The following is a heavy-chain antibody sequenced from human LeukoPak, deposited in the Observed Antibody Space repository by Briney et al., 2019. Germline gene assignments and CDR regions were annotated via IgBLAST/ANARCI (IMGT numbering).Heavy chain of an antibody. J-gene: IGHJ4*02. Sequence: SVKVSCKASGSTFPSYSMHWVRQAPGQGLEWMGWINPNSGGTNYSQKFQGRVTMTRDTSISTAYMELSRLRSDDTAVYYCASPGGGNLDFDYWGQGTLVTVSS. CDR1: GSTFPSYS. CDR2: INPNSGGT. D-gene: IGHD4-23*01. V-gene: IGHV1-2*02. CDR3: ASPGGGNLDFDY.